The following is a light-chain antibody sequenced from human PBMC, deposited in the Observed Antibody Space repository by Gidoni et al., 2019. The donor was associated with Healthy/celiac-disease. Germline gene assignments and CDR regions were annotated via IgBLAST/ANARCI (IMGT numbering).Light chain of an antibody. CDR1: SSDVGGYNY. V-gene: IGLV2-14*03. J-gene: IGLJ1*01. CDR2: DVS. CDR3: SSYTSSSTLEGV. Sequence: QSALTQPASVSGSPGQSLTTSCTGTSSDVGGYNYVSWYQQHPGKAPKLMIYDVSNRPSGVSNRFSGSKSGNTASLTISGLQAEDEADYYCSSYTSSSTLEGVFGTGTKVTVL.